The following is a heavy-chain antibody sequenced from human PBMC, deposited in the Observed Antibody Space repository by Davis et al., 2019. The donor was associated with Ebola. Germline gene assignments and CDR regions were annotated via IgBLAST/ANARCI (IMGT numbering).Heavy chain of an antibody. CDR1: GGTFSSYT. V-gene: IGHV1-69*13. J-gene: IGHJ5*02. CDR3: ARGVEVQLGLVITDWFDP. D-gene: IGHD1-1*01. CDR2: IIPIFGTA. Sequence: AASVKVSCKASGGTFSSYTVSWVRQAPGQGLEWMGGIIPIFGTANYAQKFQGRVTITADESTSTAYMELSSLRSEDTAVYYCARGVEVQLGLVITDWFDPWGQGTLVTVSS.